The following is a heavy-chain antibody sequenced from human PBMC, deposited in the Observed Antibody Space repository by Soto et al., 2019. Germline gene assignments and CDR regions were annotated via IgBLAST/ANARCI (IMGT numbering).Heavy chain of an antibody. CDR1: GESVSSNSAV. CDR2: AYYRSQWHY. CDR3: VRLVGNSWLDH. J-gene: IGHJ4*02. V-gene: IGHV6-1*01. D-gene: IGHD3-9*01. Sequence: PSQTLSLTCAISGESVSSNSAVWNWIRQSPSRGLEWLGRAYYRSQWHYEYAVFVQSRISIDPDTSKNQFSLQLNSVTPEDTAVYYCVRLVGNSWLDHWGQGTLVTVSS.